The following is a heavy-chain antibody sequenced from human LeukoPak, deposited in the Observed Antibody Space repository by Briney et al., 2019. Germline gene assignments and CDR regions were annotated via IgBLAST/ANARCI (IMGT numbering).Heavy chain of an antibody. CDR1: GFTFSSYG. CDR2: IWYGGSNK. V-gene: IGHV3-33*08. CDR3: ARNVYGEGGGYFDY. Sequence: GGSLRLSCAASGFTFSSYGMHWVRQAPGKGLEWVAVIWYGGSNKYYADSVKGRFTISRDNSKNTLYLQMNSLRAEDTAVYYCARNVYGEGGGYFDYWGQGTLVTVSS. D-gene: IGHD4-17*01. J-gene: IGHJ4*02.